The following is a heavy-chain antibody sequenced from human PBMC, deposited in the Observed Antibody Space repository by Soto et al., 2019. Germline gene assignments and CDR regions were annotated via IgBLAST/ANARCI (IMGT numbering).Heavy chain of an antibody. CDR3: ARGVGARSSNLDH. CDR2: VHYSGYT. CDR1: AGSISAYY. D-gene: IGHD1-26*01. J-gene: IGHJ4*02. Sequence: QVQLQESGPGLVRPSETLSLSCTVSAGSISAYYWAWIRQTPGTGLEWIGFVHYSGYTFNNPSLKSRVTISIDKSRNHFSLRLISVTAADTAVYYCARGVGARSSNLDHWGQGTLVTVSS. V-gene: IGHV4-59*01.